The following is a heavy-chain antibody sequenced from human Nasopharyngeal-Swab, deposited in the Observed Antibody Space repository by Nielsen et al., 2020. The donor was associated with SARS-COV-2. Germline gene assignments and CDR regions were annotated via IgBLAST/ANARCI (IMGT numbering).Heavy chain of an antibody. D-gene: IGHD1-26*01. J-gene: IGHJ6*02. V-gene: IGHV3-23*01. CDR3: ARGESIVGTTWDYYGMDV. Sequence: GGSLRLSCVASGYSFRTYGMSWVRQAPGKGLEWVAAIVGSGDISGSGGSTYYADSVKGRFTISRDNAKSSLLLQMNSLRVEDTAVYYCARGESIVGTTWDYYGMDVWGQGTTVTVSS. CDR2: IVGSGDISGSGGST. CDR1: GYSFRTYG.